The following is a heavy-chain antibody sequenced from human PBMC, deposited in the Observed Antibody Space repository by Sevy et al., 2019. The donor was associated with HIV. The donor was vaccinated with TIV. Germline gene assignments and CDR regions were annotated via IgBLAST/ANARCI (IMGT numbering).Heavy chain of an antibody. Sequence: SETLSLTCTVSGGSISSYYWSWIRQPPGKGLEWIGYIYYSGSTNYNPSLKSRVTISVDTSKNQFSLKLSSVTAADTAVYYCARDRVAAAGWGYYYYGMDVWGQGTTVTVSS. CDR1: GGSISSYY. CDR3: ARDRVAAAGWGYYYYGMDV. D-gene: IGHD6-13*01. CDR2: IYYSGST. J-gene: IGHJ6*02. V-gene: IGHV4-59*01.